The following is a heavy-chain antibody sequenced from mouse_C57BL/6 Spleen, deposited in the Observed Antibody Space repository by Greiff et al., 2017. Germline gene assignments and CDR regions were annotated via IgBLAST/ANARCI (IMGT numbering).Heavy chain of an antibody. V-gene: IGHV1-26*01. CDR1: GYTFTDYY. J-gene: IGHJ2*01. Sequence: VQLQQSGPELVKPGASVKISCKASGYTFTDYYMNWVKQSHGKSLEWIGDINPNNGGTSYNQKFKGKATLTVDKASSTAYMELRSLTSEDSAVYYCAILYYFDYWGQGTTLTVSS. CDR3: AILYYFDY. CDR2: INPNNGGT.